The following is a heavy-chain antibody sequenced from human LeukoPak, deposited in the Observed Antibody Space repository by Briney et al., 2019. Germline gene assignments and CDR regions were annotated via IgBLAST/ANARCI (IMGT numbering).Heavy chain of an antibody. V-gene: IGHV3-11*01. CDR1: GFTFSDYY. D-gene: IGHD3-10*01. CDR3: ASTYYGSGSSDY. CDR2: ISSSGSTI. Sequence: PGGSLRLSCAASGFTFSDYYMSWIRQAPGKGLEWVSYISSSGSTIYYAGSVKGRFPISRDNPKNSLYLQMNSLRAEDTAVYYCASTYYGSGSSDYWGQGTLVTVSS. J-gene: IGHJ4*02.